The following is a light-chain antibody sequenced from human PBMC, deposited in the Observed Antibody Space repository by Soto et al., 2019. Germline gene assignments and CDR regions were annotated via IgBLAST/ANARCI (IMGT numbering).Light chain of an antibody. V-gene: IGLV2-14*03. Sequence: QSALTQPASVSGSPGQSITISCTGTSSDVGAYDYVSWHQQHPGKAPKLMIYDVYARPSGVSHRFSGSKSGNTASLTISGLQSDDEADYYCSSYTNTMSYVFGTGTKLTVL. J-gene: IGLJ1*01. CDR1: SSDVGAYDY. CDR2: DVY. CDR3: SSYTNTMSYV.